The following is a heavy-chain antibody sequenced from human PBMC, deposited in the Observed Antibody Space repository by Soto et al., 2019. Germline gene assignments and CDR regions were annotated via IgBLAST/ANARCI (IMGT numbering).Heavy chain of an antibody. CDR1: GGSISSSSYY. D-gene: IGHD2-2*01. V-gene: IGHV4-61*01. CDR2: IYYSGST. J-gene: IGHJ6*03. Sequence: SETLSLTCTVSGGSISSSSYYWSWIRQPPGKGLEWIGYIYYSGSTNYNPSLKSRVTISVDTSKNQFSLKLSSVTAADTAVYYCARGRPQKGGYCSSTSCYSYYYYYMDVWGKGTTVTV. CDR3: ARGRPQKGGYCSSTSCYSYYYYYMDV.